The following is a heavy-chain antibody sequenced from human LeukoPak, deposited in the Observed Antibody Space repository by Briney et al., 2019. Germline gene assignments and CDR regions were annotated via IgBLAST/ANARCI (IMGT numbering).Heavy chain of an antibody. Sequence: GGSLRLSCAGSGFTFSTYAVHWVRQAPGKGLEWVAVISFDGSNIYYADSVKGRFTISRDNSKNTLYLQMNSLRADDTAVYYCARGGHITIFGVLIDCWGQGSHASVSS. J-gene: IGHJ4*02. V-gene: IGHV3-30*04. CDR2: ISFDGSNI. CDR3: ARGGHITIFGVLIDC. CDR1: GFTFSTYA. D-gene: IGHD3-3*01.